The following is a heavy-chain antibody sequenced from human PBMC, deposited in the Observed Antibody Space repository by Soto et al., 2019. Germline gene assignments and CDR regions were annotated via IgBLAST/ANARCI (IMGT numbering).Heavy chain of an antibody. CDR1: GFTFSSYS. Sequence: GGSLRLSCAASGFTFSSYSMNWVRQAPGKGLEWVSSISSSSSYIYYADSVKGRFTISRDNAKNSLYLQMNSLRAEDTAVYYCARPRYSSSWYYYYGMDVWGQGTTVTVSS. CDR2: ISSSSSYI. CDR3: ARPRYSSSWYYYYGMDV. J-gene: IGHJ6*02. D-gene: IGHD6-13*01. V-gene: IGHV3-21*01.